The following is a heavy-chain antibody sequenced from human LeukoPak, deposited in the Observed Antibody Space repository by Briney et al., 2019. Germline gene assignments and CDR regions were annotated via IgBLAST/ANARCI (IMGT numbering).Heavy chain of an antibody. CDR2: ISGSGGST. Sequence: PGGSLRLSCAASGFTFSSYAMSWVRQAPGKGLEWVSAISGSGGSTYYADSVKGRFTISRDNSKNTLYLQTNSLRAEDTAVYYCARGSGSYSRYYMDVWGKGTTVTVSS. J-gene: IGHJ6*03. CDR1: GFTFSSYA. D-gene: IGHD1-26*01. CDR3: ARGSGSYSRYYMDV. V-gene: IGHV3-23*01.